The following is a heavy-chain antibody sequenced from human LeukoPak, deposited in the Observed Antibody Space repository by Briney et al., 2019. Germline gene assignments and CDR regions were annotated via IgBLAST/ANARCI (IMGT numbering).Heavy chain of an antibody. Sequence: SETLSLTCTVSGGSISSGDYYWSWIRQPPGKGLEWIGYIYYSGSTNYNPSLKSRVTISVDTSKNQFSLKLSSVTAADTAVYYCASSGSGYDYDNYYYYYMDVWGKGPRSPSP. CDR2: IYYSGST. CDR1: GGSISSGDYY. V-gene: IGHV4-61*08. D-gene: IGHD5-12*01. J-gene: IGHJ6*03. CDR3: ASSGSGYDYDNYYYYYMDV.